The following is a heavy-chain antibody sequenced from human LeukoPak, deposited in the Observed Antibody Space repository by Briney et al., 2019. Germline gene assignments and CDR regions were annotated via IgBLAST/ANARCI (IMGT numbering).Heavy chain of an antibody. CDR2: INAGNGKT. J-gene: IGHJ4*02. CDR1: GYTFTNYA. CDR3: ARGYYDLLTGHVVTYYFDY. V-gene: IGHV1-3*01. D-gene: IGHD3-9*01. Sequence: GASVKVSCKASGYTFTNYAVHWVRRAPGQRLEWMGWINAGNGKTNYSQKFQARVTLTRDTSASTVYMELSSLRSEDTAVYYCARGYYDLLTGHVVTYYFDYWGQGTLVTVSS.